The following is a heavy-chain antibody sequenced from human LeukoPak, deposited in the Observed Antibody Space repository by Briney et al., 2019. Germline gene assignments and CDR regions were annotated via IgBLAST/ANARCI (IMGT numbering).Heavy chain of an antibody. Sequence: PGRSLRLSCTASGFTFGDYAMSWVRQAPGKGLEWIGFIRSKAYGGTTEYAASVKGRFTISRDDSKSIAYLQMNSLKTEDTAVYYCTRDGGDGYNLYGFDYWSQGTLATVSS. CDR1: GFTFGDYA. CDR2: IRSKAYGGTT. J-gene: IGHJ4*02. D-gene: IGHD5-24*01. V-gene: IGHV3-49*04. CDR3: TRDGGDGYNLYGFDY.